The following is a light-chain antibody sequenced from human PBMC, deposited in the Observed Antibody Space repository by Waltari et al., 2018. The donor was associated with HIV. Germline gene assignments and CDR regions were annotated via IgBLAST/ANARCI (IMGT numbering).Light chain of an antibody. CDR1: SSNIGSNT. J-gene: IGLJ3*02. CDR2: SNN. V-gene: IGLV1-44*01. CDR3: AAGEASLNGRV. Sequence: QSVLTQPPSASGTPGQRVTISCSGSSSNIGSNTVTWYQQLPGTAPKLLIYSNNERPSGVPDRFSGSKSGTSASRAISGLQSEEEADYYCAAGEASLNGRVSGGGTKLTVL.